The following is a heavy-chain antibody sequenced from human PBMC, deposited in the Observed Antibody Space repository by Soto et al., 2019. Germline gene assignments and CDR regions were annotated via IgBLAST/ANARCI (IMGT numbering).Heavy chain of an antibody. CDR2: IYYSGST. V-gene: IGHV4-31*03. CDR3: ARGRKGYCISTSCYSSWFDP. J-gene: IGHJ5*02. Sequence: SETLSLTCTVSGGSISSCGYYWSLIRQHPGKGLEWIGYIYYSGSTYYNPSLKSRVTISVDTSKNQFSLKLSSVTAADTAVYYCARGRKGYCISTSCYSSWFDPWGQGTLVTVS. D-gene: IGHD2-2*02. CDR1: GGSISSCGYY.